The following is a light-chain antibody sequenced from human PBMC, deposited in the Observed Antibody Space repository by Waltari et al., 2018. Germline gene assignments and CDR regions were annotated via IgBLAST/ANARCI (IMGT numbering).Light chain of an antibody. CDR1: SSDVGKYNL. CDR2: EVT. V-gene: IGLV2-23*02. CDR3: CSFAGRGFSVI. Sequence: QSVLTQPPSVSGAPRERVTISCTGTSSDVGKYNLVPWYQQHPGEVPKLMIYEVTKRPSGVSDRFSGSKSGNTASLTISGLQAEDEADYFCCSFAGRGFSVIFGGGTKLTVL. J-gene: IGLJ2*01.